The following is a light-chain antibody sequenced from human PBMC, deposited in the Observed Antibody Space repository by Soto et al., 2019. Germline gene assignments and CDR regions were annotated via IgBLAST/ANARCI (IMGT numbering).Light chain of an antibody. CDR2: AAS. J-gene: IGKJ3*01. CDR1: LGLGNY. V-gene: IGKV1-27*01. CDR3: QKYNTAPFT. Sequence: DVQMTQSPSSLSASVGDRVTIACRASLGLGNYLAWYQQKPGKVPKLLIYAASTLQSGVPSRFSGSGSVTDFTLTISSLQPEDVATYYCQKYNTAPFTFGPGTKLDIK.